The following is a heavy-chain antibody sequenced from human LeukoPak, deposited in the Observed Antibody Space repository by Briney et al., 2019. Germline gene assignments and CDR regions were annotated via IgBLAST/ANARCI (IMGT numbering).Heavy chain of an antibody. V-gene: IGHV3-11*04. D-gene: IGHD4-11*01. Sequence: GGSLRLSCAASGFTFSDYYMSWVRQAPGKGLEWVSYISSSGSTIHYADSVRGRFTISRDNAKKSLYLQMNSLRAEDTAVYYCARPGLPFYYYYMDVWGKGTTVIVSS. CDR3: ARPGLPFYYYYMDV. CDR1: GFTFSDYY. CDR2: ISSSGSTI. J-gene: IGHJ6*03.